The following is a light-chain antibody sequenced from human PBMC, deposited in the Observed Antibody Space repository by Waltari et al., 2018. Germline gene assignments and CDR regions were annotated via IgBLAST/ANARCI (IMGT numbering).Light chain of an antibody. CDR2: WAS. CDR1: QSIFYNSKNKNY. J-gene: IGKJ5*01. CDR3: QQYYSIPIT. Sequence: DIVMTQSPDSLAVSLGERATINCKSSQSIFYNSKNKNYLAWYQQKPGQPPKLLIYWASTRESGVPDRFSGSGSGTDFTLTISSLQAEDVAVYCCQQYYSIPITFGQGTRLEIK. V-gene: IGKV4-1*01.